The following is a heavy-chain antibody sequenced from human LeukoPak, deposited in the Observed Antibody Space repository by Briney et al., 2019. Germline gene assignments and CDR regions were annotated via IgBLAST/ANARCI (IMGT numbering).Heavy chain of an antibody. V-gene: IGHV1-2*02. Sequence: ASVKVSCKASGYTSTGYYMHWVRQAPGQGLEGMGWINPNSGGTNYAQKFQGRVTMTRDTSISTAYMELSRLRSDDTAVYYCARDRGHIVVVTANYYYYGMDVWGQGTTVTVSS. D-gene: IGHD2-21*02. CDR2: INPNSGGT. CDR1: GYTSTGYY. CDR3: ARDRGHIVVVTANYYYYGMDV. J-gene: IGHJ6*02.